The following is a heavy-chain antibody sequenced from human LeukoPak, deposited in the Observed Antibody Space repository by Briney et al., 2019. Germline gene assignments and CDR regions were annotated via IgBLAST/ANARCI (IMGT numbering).Heavy chain of an antibody. V-gene: IGHV3-23*01. CDR3: AKVYSSSWYFDY. CDR2: ISGSGGST. J-gene: IGHJ4*02. Sequence: GGSLRLSCAASGFTFSSYAMSWVRQAPGKGLEWVSAISGSGGSTYYADSVKGRFTISRDNSRNALYLQMNSLRAEDTAVYYCAKVYSSSWYFDYWGQGTLVTVSS. D-gene: IGHD6-13*01. CDR1: GFTFSSYA.